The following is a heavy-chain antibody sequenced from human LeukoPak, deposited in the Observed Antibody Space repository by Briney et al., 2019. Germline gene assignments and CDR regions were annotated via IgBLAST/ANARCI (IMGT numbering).Heavy chain of an antibody. V-gene: IGHV3-30*02. CDR2: IGRDGTPE. Sequence: GGSLRLSCEVSGLTFSIYGIQWVRQAPGEGLEWVAFIGRDGTPEYYTDSVKGRFTVSRDNSQNTVRMQVNRLRAEDTAVFLFAKDSSTYGYRYFDLWGRGTRVIVSS. CDR3: AKDSSTYGYRYFDL. J-gene: IGHJ2*01. CDR1: GLTFSIYG. D-gene: IGHD5-18*01.